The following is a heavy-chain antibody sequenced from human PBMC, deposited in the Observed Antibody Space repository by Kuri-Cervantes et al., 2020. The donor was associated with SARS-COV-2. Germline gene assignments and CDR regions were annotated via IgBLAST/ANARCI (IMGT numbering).Heavy chain of an antibody. Sequence: GESLKISCAASGFTFSSYAMHWVRQAPGKGLEWVSSITRSSVYISYADSLKGRFTISRDNAKNSLYLQMNSLRAEDTAAYYCARSPGDGDYDPFDYWGQGTLVTVSS. CDR2: ITRSSVYI. CDR3: ARSPGDGDYDPFDY. D-gene: IGHD4-17*01. CDR1: GFTFSSYA. V-gene: IGHV3-21*01. J-gene: IGHJ4*02.